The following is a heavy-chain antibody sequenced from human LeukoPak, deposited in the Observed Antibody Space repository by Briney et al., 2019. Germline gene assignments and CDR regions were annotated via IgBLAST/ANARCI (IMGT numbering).Heavy chain of an antibody. D-gene: IGHD3-9*01. CDR3: AKVLRYFDWLSPFDY. CDR1: GFTFSSYG. J-gene: IGHJ4*02. V-gene: IGHV3-30*18. Sequence: GESLRLSCAASGFTFSSYGMHWVRQAPGKGLEWVAVISYDGSNKYYADSVKGRFTISRDNSKNTLYLQMNSLRAEDTAVYYCAKVLRYFDWLSPFDYWGQGTLVTVSS. CDR2: ISYDGSNK.